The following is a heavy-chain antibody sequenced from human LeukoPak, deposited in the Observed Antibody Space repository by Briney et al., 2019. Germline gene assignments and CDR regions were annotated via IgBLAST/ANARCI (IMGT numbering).Heavy chain of an antibody. J-gene: IGHJ4*02. V-gene: IGHV3-74*01. Sequence: GGSLRLSCAASGFTFSSYAMSWVRQAPGKGLVWVSRINSDGSSTSDADSVKGRFVISRDNAKNTVYLQMNSLRAEDTAVYYCARAPYYYDSSGLGYWGQGTLVTVSS. CDR3: ARAPYYYDSSGLGY. D-gene: IGHD3-22*01. CDR1: GFTFSSYA. CDR2: INSDGSST.